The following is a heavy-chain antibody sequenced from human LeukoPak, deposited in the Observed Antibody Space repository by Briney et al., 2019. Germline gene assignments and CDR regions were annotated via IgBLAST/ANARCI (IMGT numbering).Heavy chain of an antibody. J-gene: IGHJ3*01. CDR3: ARAYSGSFYEAFDF. D-gene: IGHD1-26*01. CDR1: RFTFSTHG. CDR2: ISYHGSNK. V-gene: IGHV3-30-3*01. Sequence: GGSLRLSCAASRFTFSTHGMHWVSQAPGKGMEWEAVISYHGSNKHYADSVKGRFTISRDNSKNSLYLQMHSLRPEDTAVYYCARAYSGSFYEAFDFWGQRTMVTVSS.